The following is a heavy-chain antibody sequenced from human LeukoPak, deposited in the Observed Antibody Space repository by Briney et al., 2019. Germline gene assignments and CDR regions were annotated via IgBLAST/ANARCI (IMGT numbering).Heavy chain of an antibody. V-gene: IGHV3-74*01. CDR1: GFTFSSYW. CDR3: ARDRYSGSYGAYYYYYMDV. J-gene: IGHJ6*03. CDR2: INSDGSST. Sequence: GGSLRLSCAASGFTFSSYWMHWVRQAPGKGLVWVSRINSDGSSTSYADSVKGRFTISRDNAKNTLYLQMNSLRAEDTAVYYCARDRYSGSYGAYYYYYMDVWGKGTTVTISS. D-gene: IGHD1-26*01.